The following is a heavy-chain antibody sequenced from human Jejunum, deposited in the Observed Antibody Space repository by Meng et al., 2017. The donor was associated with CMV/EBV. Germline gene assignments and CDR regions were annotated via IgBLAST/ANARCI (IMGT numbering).Heavy chain of an antibody. CDR1: GGPIRGCY. J-gene: IGHJ6*02. Sequence: VSGGPIRGCYWRWLRQPPGRGLEWIGYIYHGGSTTHPPSLTRRLPISVDTSKNQFSLKLGSVPAADTAVNYCASLKGGPGGMDVWGQGTTVTVSS. D-gene: IGHD3-10*01. CDR3: ASLKGGPGGMDV. V-gene: IGHV4-59*01. CDR2: IYHGGST.